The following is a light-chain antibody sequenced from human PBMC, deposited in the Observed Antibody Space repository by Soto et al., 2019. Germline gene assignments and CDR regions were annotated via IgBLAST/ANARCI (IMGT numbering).Light chain of an antibody. CDR2: AAS. CDR3: QQYNNWPLYT. CDR1: QSVNNN. Sequence: EMVMTQSPATLSVSLGERATLSCRASQSVNNNLAWYQQKPGQAPRLLIYAASTRATGIPARFSDSGSGTEFSLTIISLQSEDFAVYYCQQYNNWPLYTFGQGTKLEMK. V-gene: IGKV3-15*01. J-gene: IGKJ2*01.